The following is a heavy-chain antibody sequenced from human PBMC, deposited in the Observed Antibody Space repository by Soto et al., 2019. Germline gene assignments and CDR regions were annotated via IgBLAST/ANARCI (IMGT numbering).Heavy chain of an antibody. V-gene: IGHV3-13*01. CDR3: AREGGYYGSALDP. J-gene: IGHJ5*02. CDR1: GLTFRIYD. Sequence: EVQLVESGGGLVQPGGSRRLPFAAPGLTFRIYDMPWVAQATEKGLEWVSGIGTAGDTYYPGSVKGRFTISRENAKNSLYLEMNSLRAGDTAVYYCAREGGYYGSALDPWGQGTLVIVSS. CDR2: IGTAGDT. D-gene: IGHD3-10*01.